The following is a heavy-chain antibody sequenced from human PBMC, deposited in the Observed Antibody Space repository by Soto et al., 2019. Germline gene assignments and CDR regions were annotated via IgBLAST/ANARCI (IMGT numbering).Heavy chain of an antibody. CDR2: IIPIFGTA. CDR3: ARGPIAARRSHFDY. CDR1: GGTFSSYA. Sequence: QVQLVQSGAEVKKPGSSVKVSCKASGGTFSSYAISWVRQAPGQGLEWMGGIIPIFGTANYAQKFQGRVTITADESTSPADMERSSLRSEDTAVYYGARGPIAARRSHFDYWGQGTLVTVAS. J-gene: IGHJ4*02. V-gene: IGHV1-69*01. D-gene: IGHD6-6*01.